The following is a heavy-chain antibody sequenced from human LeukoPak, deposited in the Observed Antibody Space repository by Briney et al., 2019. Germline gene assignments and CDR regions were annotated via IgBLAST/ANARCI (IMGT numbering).Heavy chain of an antibody. CDR1: GFTFDDYA. J-gene: IGHJ5*02. CDR2: ISWNSGSI. D-gene: IGHD1-1*01. V-gene: IGHV3-9*01. Sequence: GRSLRLSCAASGFTFDDYAMHWVRQAPGKGLEWVSGISWNSGSIGYADSAKGRFTISRDNAKNSLYLQMNSLRAEDTALYYCAKDGRSTGTTGWFDPWGQGTLVTVSS. CDR3: AKDGRSTGTTGWFDP.